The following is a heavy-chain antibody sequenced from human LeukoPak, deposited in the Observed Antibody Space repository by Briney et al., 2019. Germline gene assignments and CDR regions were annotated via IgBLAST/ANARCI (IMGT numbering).Heavy chain of an antibody. CDR1: GGSFSGYY. CDR3: ARSNDFWSGYYTRYNWFDP. CDR2: INHSGST. J-gene: IGHJ5*02. Sequence: SETLSLTCAVYGGSFSGYYWSWIRQPPGKGLEWIGEINHSGSTNYNPSLKSRVTISVDTSKNQFSLKLSSVTAADTAVYYCARSNDFWSGYYTRYNWFDPWGQGTLVTVSS. V-gene: IGHV4-34*01. D-gene: IGHD3-3*01.